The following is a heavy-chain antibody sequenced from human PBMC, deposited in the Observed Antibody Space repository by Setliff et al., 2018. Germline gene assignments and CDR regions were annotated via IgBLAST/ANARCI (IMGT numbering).Heavy chain of an antibody. V-gene: IGHV4-61*09. CDR2: VYTSWST. J-gene: IGHJ5*02. Sequence: SETLSLTCTVSGDSISSRTHYWSWIRQPAGKGLEWIGQVYTSWSTNYNPSLKSRVTISVDTSKNQFSLKLRSVTAADTAVYYCARAHTWSLPNDNSGYPGWFDPWGQGTLVTVSS. CDR1: GDSISSRTHY. D-gene: IGHD3-22*01. CDR3: ARAHTWSLPNDNSGYPGWFDP.